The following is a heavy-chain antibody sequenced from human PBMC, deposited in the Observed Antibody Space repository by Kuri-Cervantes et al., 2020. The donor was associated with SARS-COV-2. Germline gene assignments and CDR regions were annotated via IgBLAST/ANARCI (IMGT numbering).Heavy chain of an antibody. D-gene: IGHD2-2*01. CDR2: ISSSSSYI. Sequence: GGSLRLSCAASGFTFDDYAMHWVRQAPGKGLEWVSSISSSSSYIYYADSVKGRFTISRDNAKNSLYLQMNSLRAEDTAVYYCARAPQGRYCSSTSCPIVWYFDLWGRGTLVTVSS. CDR1: GFTFDDYA. CDR3: ARAPQGRYCSSTSCPIVWYFDL. V-gene: IGHV3-21*01. J-gene: IGHJ2*01.